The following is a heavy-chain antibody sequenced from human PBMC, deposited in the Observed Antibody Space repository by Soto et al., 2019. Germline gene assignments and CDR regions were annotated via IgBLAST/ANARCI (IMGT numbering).Heavy chain of an antibody. V-gene: IGHV1-2*02. CDR1: GFSFTGYY. J-gene: IGHJ5*02. CDR2: INAHSGGT. CDR3: AKDLTRQLAYWLDP. D-gene: IGHD6-6*01. Sequence: ASVKVSCKASGFSFTGYYIHWLRQAPGQGLEWMGWINAHSGGTEYAQKFQGRVTLTRDTSIATAYLTLTSLTSDDTALYYCAKDLTRQLAYWLDPWGQGTQVTISS.